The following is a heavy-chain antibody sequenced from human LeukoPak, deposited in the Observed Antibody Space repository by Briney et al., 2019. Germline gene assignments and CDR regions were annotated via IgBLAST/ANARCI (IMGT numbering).Heavy chain of an antibody. CDR3: ARVPEWFGELLEHFDY. CDR2: INPNSGGT. J-gene: IGHJ4*02. Sequence: ASVKVSCKXSGYTFTGNYMHWVRQAPGQGLEWMGRINPNSGGTNYAQKFQGRVTMTRDTSISTAYMELSRLRSDDTAVYYCARVPEWFGELLEHFDYWGQGTLVTVSS. D-gene: IGHD3-10*01. CDR1: GYTFTGNY. V-gene: IGHV1-2*06.